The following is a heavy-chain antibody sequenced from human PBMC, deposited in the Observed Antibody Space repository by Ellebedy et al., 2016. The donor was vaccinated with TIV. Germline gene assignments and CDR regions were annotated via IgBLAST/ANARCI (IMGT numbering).Heavy chain of an antibody. Sequence: PGGSLRLSCAASGFTFDGYAMHRVRRAPGKGLEWVSGISWNSVNIGYADSVKGRFTISRDNAKNSLFLQMNSLRTEDTALYFCAKGSGLGYSTSWSDYWGQGTLVTVSS. CDR2: ISWNSVNI. CDR1: GFTFDGYA. V-gene: IGHV3-9*01. D-gene: IGHD6-13*01. J-gene: IGHJ4*02. CDR3: AKGSGLGYSTSWSDY.